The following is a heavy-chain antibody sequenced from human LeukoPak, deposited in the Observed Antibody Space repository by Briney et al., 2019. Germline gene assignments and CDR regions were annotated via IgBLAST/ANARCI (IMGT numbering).Heavy chain of an antibody. Sequence: ASVKVSCKASGYTFTGYYMHWVRQAPGQGLEWMGRINPNSGGTNYAQKFQGRVTMTRDTSISTAYMELSSLRSEDTAVYYCARDYLVVAASYYYGMDVWGQGTTVTVSS. CDR1: GYTFTGYY. CDR2: INPNSGGT. V-gene: IGHV1-2*06. J-gene: IGHJ6*02. D-gene: IGHD2-15*01. CDR3: ARDYLVVAASYYYGMDV.